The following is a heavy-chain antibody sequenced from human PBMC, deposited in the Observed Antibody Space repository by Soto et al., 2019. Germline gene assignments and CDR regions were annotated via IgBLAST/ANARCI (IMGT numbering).Heavy chain of an antibody. CDR3: ARGYYDSSGGYYYYGMDV. CDR1: GGSISSYY. D-gene: IGHD3-22*01. CDR2: IYYSGST. J-gene: IGHJ6*02. V-gene: IGHV4-59*01. Sequence: SETLSLTCTVSGGSISSYYWSWIRQPPGKGLEWIGYIYYSGSTNYNPSLKSRVTISVGTSKNQFPLKLSSVTAADTAVYYCARGYYDSSGGYYYYGMDVWGQGTTVTVSS.